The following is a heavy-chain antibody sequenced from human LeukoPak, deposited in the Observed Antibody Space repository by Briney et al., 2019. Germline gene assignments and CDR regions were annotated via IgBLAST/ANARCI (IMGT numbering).Heavy chain of an antibody. CDR2: ISSSGSTI. J-gene: IGHJ4*02. V-gene: IGHV3-48*03. CDR3: ASEIGGYCSGGSCYQLDY. D-gene: IGHD2-15*01. Sequence: VGSLRLPCAASGFTFSSYEMNWVRQAPGKGLEWVSYISSSGSTIYYADSVKGRFTISRDNAKNSLYLQMNSLRAEDTAVYYCASEIGGYCSGGSCYQLDYWGQGTLVTVSS. CDR1: GFTFSSYE.